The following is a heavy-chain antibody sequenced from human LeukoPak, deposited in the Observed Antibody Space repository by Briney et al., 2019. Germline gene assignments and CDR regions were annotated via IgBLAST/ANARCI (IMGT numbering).Heavy chain of an antibody. CDR3: ARAWPKGGFYFDY. Sequence: ASVKVSCKASGYTFTTYYMHWVRQAPGQGLEWMGIINPSGGSITYAQQFQGRVTMTRDTSTSTVYMEPSSLRSEDTAVYYCARAWPKGGFYFDYWGQGTLVTVSS. J-gene: IGHJ4*02. D-gene: IGHD3-16*01. CDR2: INPSGGSI. V-gene: IGHV1-46*01. CDR1: GYTFTTYY.